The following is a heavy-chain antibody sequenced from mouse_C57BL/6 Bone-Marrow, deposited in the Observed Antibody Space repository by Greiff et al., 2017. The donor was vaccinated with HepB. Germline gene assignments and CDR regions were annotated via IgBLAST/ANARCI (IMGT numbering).Heavy chain of an antibody. CDR2: ISYDGSN. V-gene: IGHV3-6*01. J-gene: IGHJ1*03. D-gene: IGHD2-3*01. Sequence: EVQLVESGPGLVKPSQSLSLTCSVSGYSITSGYYWYWIRQFPGNKLEWMGYISYDGSNNYNPSLKNRISITRDTSNNQFFLKLKSVTTEATATYYCASDGGWLLHWYFDVWGTGTTVTVAS. CDR3: ASDGGWLLHWYFDV. CDR1: GYSITSGYY.